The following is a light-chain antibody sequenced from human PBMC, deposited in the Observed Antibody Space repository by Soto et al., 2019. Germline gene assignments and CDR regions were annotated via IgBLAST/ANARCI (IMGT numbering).Light chain of an antibody. CDR2: AAS. CDR1: QGISNY. CDR3: QQDSIYPIT. J-gene: IGKJ5*01. Sequence: DIQMTQSPSSLSASVGDRVTITCRASQGISNYLAWFQQKPGKAPKSLLYAASSLQSGVPSRFRGSGSGTNFTITITSLQPEDFATYYCQQDSIYPITFGQGTRLEIK. V-gene: IGKV1-16*01.